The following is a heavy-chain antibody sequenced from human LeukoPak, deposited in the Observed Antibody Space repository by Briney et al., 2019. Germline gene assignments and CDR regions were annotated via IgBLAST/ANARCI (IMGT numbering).Heavy chain of an antibody. J-gene: IGHJ3*02. V-gene: IGHV4-59*01. CDR1: GYSIKSGYY. D-gene: IGHD3-22*01. CDR2: IYYSGST. CDR3: ARQYYYDSSGYFTRDAFDI. Sequence: SETLSLTCTVSGYSIKSGYYWGWIRQPPGKGLEWIGYIYYSGSTNYNPSLKSRVTISVDTSKNQFSLKLSSVTAADTAVYYCARQYYYDSSGYFTRDAFDIWGQGTMVTVSS.